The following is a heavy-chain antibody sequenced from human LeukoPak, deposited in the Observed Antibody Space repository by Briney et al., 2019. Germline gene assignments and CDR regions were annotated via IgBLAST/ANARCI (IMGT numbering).Heavy chain of an antibody. V-gene: IGHV1-24*01. CDR2: FYAEDGET. J-gene: IGHJ6*02. CDR1: GYTLTELS. CDR3: ATTRRSYSYYGMDV. D-gene: IGHD2-2*01. Sequence: ASVTVSCKVSGYTLTELSMHWVRQAPGKGLEWMGGFYAEDGETIYAQKFQGRVTITEERSTDTAYMEVSRLRSADTAVYYCATTRRSYSYYGMDVWGQGTMVTVSS.